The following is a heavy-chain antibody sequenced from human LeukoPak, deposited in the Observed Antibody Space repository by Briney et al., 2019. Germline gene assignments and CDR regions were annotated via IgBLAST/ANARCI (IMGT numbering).Heavy chain of an antibody. CDR1: GGTFSSYA. CDR3: ASGMAGYSSGWYIFQH. CDR2: IIPIFGTA. Sequence: ASVKVSCKASGGTFSSYAISWVRQAPGQGLEWMGGIIPIFGTANYAQKFQGRVTITADESTSTAYMERSSLRSEDTAVYYCASGMAGYSSGWYIFQHWGQGTLVTVSP. V-gene: IGHV1-69*13. J-gene: IGHJ1*01. D-gene: IGHD6-19*01.